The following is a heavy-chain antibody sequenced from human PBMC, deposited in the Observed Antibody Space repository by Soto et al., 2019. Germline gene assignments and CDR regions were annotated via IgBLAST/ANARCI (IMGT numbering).Heavy chain of an antibody. V-gene: IGHV4-38-2*01. D-gene: IGHD3-3*01. Sequence: SETLSLTCAVSGYSISSGYYWGWIRRPPGKGLEWIGSIYHSGSTYYNPSLKSRVTISVDTSKNQFSLKLSSVTAADTAVYYCARSGDFWSGSYYGMDVWGQGTTVTVSS. CDR1: GYSISSGYY. J-gene: IGHJ6*02. CDR3: ARSGDFWSGSYYGMDV. CDR2: IYHSGST.